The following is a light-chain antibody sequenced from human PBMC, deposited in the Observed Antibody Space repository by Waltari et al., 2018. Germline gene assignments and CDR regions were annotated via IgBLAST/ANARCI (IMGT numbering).Light chain of an antibody. V-gene: IGLV1-47*01. J-gene: IGLJ2*01. CDR2: RNN. Sequence: QSVLTPPPSVSAAPGQRVTITCSGGRSNIGSNSVSWYQNLPGTAPKLLIDRNNQRPSGVPDRFSGSKSGTSASLAISGLRSEDEADYHCAAWDDRLSGVVFGGGTRLTVL. CDR3: AAWDDRLSGVV. CDR1: RSNIGSNS.